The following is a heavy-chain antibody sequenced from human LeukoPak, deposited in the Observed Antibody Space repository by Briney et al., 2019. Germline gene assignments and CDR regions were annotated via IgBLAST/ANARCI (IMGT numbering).Heavy chain of an antibody. Sequence: PGGSLRLSCAASGFTLSSYAMSWVRQAPGKGLEWVSAISSSGGSTYYADSVKGRFTISRDNSKNTLYLQMNSLRAEDTAVYYCAKDRAYDYVWGSYRPGPFDYWGQGTLVTVSS. J-gene: IGHJ4*02. CDR1: GFTLSSYA. CDR3: AKDRAYDYVWGSYRPGPFDY. CDR2: ISSSGGST. V-gene: IGHV3-23*01. D-gene: IGHD3-16*02.